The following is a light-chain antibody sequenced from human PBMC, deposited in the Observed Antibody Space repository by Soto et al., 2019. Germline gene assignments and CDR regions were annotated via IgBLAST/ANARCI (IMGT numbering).Light chain of an antibody. CDR2: GAS. CDR1: QSVSSSY. Sequence: EIVLTQSPGTLSLSPGERATLSCRASQSVSSSYLAWYQQKPGQAPTLLIYGASIRATGVPARFSGSGSGTDFTLTIDSLQSEDVADYYCQQYFRWPPWTFGQGTKVDIK. J-gene: IGKJ1*01. V-gene: IGKV3-20*01. CDR3: QQYFRWPPWT.